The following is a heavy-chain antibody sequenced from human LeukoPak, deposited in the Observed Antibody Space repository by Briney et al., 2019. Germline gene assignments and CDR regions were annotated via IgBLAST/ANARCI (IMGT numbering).Heavy chain of an antibody. Sequence: PGRSLRLSCAASGFTFSSYGMHWVRQAPGKGLEWVAVIWYDGSNKYYAASVKGRFTISRDNSKNTLYLQMNSLRAEDTAVYYCARDRWLQSPGDLGYWGQGTLVTVSS. D-gene: IGHD5-24*01. CDR3: ARDRWLQSPGDLGY. CDR2: IWYDGSNK. CDR1: GFTFSSYG. V-gene: IGHV3-33*01. J-gene: IGHJ4*02.